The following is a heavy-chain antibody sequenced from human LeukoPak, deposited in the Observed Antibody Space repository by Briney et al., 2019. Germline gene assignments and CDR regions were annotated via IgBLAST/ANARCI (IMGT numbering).Heavy chain of an antibody. Sequence: KPSETLSLTCTVSGGSISSYYWSWIRQPPGKGLERIGYIYYSGSTNYNPSLKSRVTISVDTSKNQFSLKLSSVTAADTAVYYCARVMLGYSYGYYFDYWGQGTLVTVSS. D-gene: IGHD5-18*01. CDR1: GGSISSYY. V-gene: IGHV4-59*01. CDR2: IYYSGST. CDR3: ARVMLGYSYGYYFDY. J-gene: IGHJ4*02.